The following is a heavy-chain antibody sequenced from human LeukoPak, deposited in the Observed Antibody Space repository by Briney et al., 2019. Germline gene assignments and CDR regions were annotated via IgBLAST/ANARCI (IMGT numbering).Heavy chain of an antibody. CDR2: IIPKFDMA. CDR1: GDTFSSYA. J-gene: IGHJ4*02. V-gene: IGHV1-69*13. Sequence: SVKVSCKASGDTFSSYAIDWVRQAPGQGLEWMGGIIPKFDMASYAEEFQDRITITADESTSTAYMELSSLRSDDTAVYYCARIVTHDDHGDHWGQGTLVTVSS. CDR3: ARIVTHDDHGDH. D-gene: IGHD1-26*01.